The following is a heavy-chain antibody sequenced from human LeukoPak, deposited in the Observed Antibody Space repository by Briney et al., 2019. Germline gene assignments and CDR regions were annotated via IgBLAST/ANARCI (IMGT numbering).Heavy chain of an antibody. J-gene: IGHJ4*02. Sequence: EASVKVSFKAAGGTFSSYAISLVRQAPGQGLEWMGRIIPIFGTANYAQKFQGRVTITADKSTSTAYMELSSLRSEDTAVYYCARIYDSSGYDGDWGQGTLVTVSS. CDR3: ARIYDSSGYDGD. CDR1: GGTFSSYA. CDR2: IIPIFGTA. D-gene: IGHD3-22*01. V-gene: IGHV1-69*06.